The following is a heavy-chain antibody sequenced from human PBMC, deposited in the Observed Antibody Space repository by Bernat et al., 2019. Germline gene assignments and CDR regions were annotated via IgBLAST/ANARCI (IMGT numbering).Heavy chain of an antibody. V-gene: IGHV1-3*01. J-gene: IGHJ6*02. Sequence: QVQLVQSGAEVKKPGASVKVSCKASGYTFTSYAMHWVRQAPGQRLEWMGWINAGNGNTKYSQKFQGRVTITRDTSASTAYMELSSLRSEDTAVYYCARVPHYYYSMDVWGQGTTVTVSS. CDR1: GYTFTSYA. CDR3: ARVPHYYYSMDV. CDR2: INAGNGNT.